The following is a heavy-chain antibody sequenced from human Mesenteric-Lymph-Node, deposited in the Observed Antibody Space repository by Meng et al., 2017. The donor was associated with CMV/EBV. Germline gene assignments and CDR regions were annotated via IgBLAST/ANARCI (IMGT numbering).Heavy chain of an antibody. D-gene: IGHD2-15*01. CDR1: GGSFSGYY. CDR3: ARGGIGLSRYAFDL. V-gene: IGHV4-34*01. CDR2: INHSGST. J-gene: IGHJ3*01. Sequence: SETLSLTCAVYGGSFSGYYWSWIRQHPGKGLEWIGEINHSGSTNYNPSLKSRVTISVDTSKNQYSLKLSSVTAADTAVYYCARGGIGLSRYAFDLWGQGTMVTVSS.